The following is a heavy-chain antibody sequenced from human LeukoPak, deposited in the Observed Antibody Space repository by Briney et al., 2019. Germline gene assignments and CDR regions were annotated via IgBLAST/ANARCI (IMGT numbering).Heavy chain of an antibody. D-gene: IGHD3-16*02. CDR1: GYTFTSYY. Sequence: GASVKVSCKASGYTFTSYYMHWVRQAPGQGLEWMGRINPNSGGTNYAQKFQGRVTMTRDTSISTAYMELSRLRSDDTAVYYCASSGEHYDYVWGSYRSIYFDYWGQGTLVTVSS. V-gene: IGHV1-2*06. CDR2: INPNSGGT. J-gene: IGHJ4*02. CDR3: ASSGEHYDYVWGSYRSIYFDY.